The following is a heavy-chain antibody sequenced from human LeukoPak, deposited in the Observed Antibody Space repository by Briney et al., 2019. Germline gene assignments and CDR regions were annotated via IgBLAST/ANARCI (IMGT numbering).Heavy chain of an antibody. Sequence: PGGSLRLSCAASGFTFSSYAMSWVRQAPGKGLEWVAVISYDGSNKYYADSVKGRFTISRDNSKNTLYLQMNSLRAEDTAVYYCAKGVGYYYDSSGYYYSYYGMDVWGQGTTVTVSS. CDR2: ISYDGSNK. D-gene: IGHD3-22*01. CDR3: AKGVGYYYDSSGYYYSYYGMDV. CDR1: GFTFSSYA. J-gene: IGHJ6*02. V-gene: IGHV3-30*18.